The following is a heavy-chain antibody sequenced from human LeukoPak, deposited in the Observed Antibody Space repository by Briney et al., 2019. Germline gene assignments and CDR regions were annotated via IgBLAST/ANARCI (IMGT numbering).Heavy chain of an antibody. CDR1: GFTFSSYG. CDR3: ARETGRFSSGWEQAFDI. D-gene: IGHD6-19*01. J-gene: IGHJ3*02. Sequence: GGTLRLSCAASGFTFSSYGMSWVRQAPGKGLEWVSAISGSGGSTYYADSVKGRFTISRDNSKNTLYLQMNSLRAEDTAVYYCARETGRFSSGWEQAFDIWGQGTMVTVSS. V-gene: IGHV3-23*01. CDR2: ISGSGGST.